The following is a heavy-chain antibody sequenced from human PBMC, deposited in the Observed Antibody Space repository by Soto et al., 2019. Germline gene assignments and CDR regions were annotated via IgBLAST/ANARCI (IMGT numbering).Heavy chain of an antibody. CDR1: GYTFTGYD. V-gene: IGHV1-8*01. CDR2: MNPNSGNT. D-gene: IGHD5-18*01. J-gene: IGHJ5*02. CDR3: ARMASFGSLNWFDP. Sequence: ASVKVSFKASGYTFTGYDINWVRQATGQGLEWMGWMNPNSGNTGYAQKFQGRVTMTRNISIATAYMELSSLRSEDTAIYYCARMASFGSLNWFDPWGQGTLVTVSS.